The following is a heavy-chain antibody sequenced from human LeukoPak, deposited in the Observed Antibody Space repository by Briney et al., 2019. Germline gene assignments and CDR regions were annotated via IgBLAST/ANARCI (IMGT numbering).Heavy chain of an antibody. CDR2: ISSSGSTI. CDR3: ARRRYSGSSQHFDY. J-gene: IGHJ4*02. V-gene: IGHV3-48*04. D-gene: IGHD1-26*01. CDR1: GFTFSSYG. Sequence: PGGPLRLSCAASGFTFSSYGMHWVRQAPGKGLEWVSYISSSGSTIYYADSVKGRFTISRDNAKNSLYLQMNSLRAEDTAVYYCARRRYSGSSQHFDYWGQGTLVTVSS.